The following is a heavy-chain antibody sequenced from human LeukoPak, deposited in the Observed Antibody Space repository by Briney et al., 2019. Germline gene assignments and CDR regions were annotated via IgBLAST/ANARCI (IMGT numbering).Heavy chain of an antibody. Sequence: PSETLSLTCAVYGGSFSGYYWSWIRQPPGKGLEWIGEINHSGSTNYNPSLKSRVTISVDTSKNQFSLKLSSVTAADRAVYYCARGPGGYDSSGYAFDIWGQGTMVTVSS. CDR3: ARGPGGYDSSGYAFDI. CDR2: INHSGST. D-gene: IGHD3-22*01. CDR1: GGSFSGYY. J-gene: IGHJ3*02. V-gene: IGHV4-34*01.